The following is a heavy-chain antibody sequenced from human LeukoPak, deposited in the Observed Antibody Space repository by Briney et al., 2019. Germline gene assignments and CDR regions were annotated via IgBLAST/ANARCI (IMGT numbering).Heavy chain of an antibody. J-gene: IGHJ4*02. CDR3: ARVPAVAGLYTFDY. Sequence: ASVKVSCKASGGTFSSYAISWVRQAPGQGLEWMGWINPNSGGTNYAQKFQGRVTMTRDTSISTAYMELSRLRSDDTAVYYCARVPAVAGLYTFDYWGQGTLVTVSS. V-gene: IGHV1-2*02. D-gene: IGHD6-19*01. CDR1: GGTFSSYA. CDR2: INPNSGGT.